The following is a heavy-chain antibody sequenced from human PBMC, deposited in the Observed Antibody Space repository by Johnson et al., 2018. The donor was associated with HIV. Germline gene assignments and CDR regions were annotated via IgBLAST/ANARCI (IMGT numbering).Heavy chain of an antibody. V-gene: IGHV3-33*01. CDR3: ARGGLGYQNIHDPFDI. CDR1: GFTFSTYG. Sequence: QVQLVESGGGVVQPGRSLRLSCAASGFTFSTYGMHWVRQAPGKGLEWVAFIRYDGSNKYYADSVKGRFTISRDNSKNTLYLQMNSLRAEDTAFYYCARGGLGYQNIHDPFDIWGQGTMVTVSS. J-gene: IGHJ3*02. D-gene: IGHD2-2*01. CDR2: IRYDGSNK.